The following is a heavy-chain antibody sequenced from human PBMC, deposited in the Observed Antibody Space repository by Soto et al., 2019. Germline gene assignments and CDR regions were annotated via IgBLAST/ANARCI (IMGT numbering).Heavy chain of an antibody. CDR2: IIPIFGTA. CDR1: GGTFSSYS. V-gene: IGHV1-69*13. Sequence: SVKVSSKACGGTFSSYSLCSPRQSPGQGLEWLGGIIPIFGTANYAQKFQGRVTISADESTSTAYMELSSLRSEDTAVYYCERQITNLNPFDYWGQGTLVTVSS. J-gene: IGHJ4*02. CDR3: ERQITNLNPFDY. D-gene: IGHD3-3*01.